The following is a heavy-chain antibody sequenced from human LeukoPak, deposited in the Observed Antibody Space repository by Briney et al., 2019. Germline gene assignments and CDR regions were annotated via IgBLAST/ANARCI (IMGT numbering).Heavy chain of an antibody. Sequence: GASVKVSCKASGGTFSSYAISWVRQAPGQGFEWMGGIIPIFGTANYAQKFQGRVTITTDESTSTAYMELSSLRSEDTAVYYCARGRRFSSSWYENAFDIWGQGTMVTVSS. V-gene: IGHV1-69*05. CDR3: ARGRRFSSSWYENAFDI. J-gene: IGHJ3*02. D-gene: IGHD6-13*01. CDR2: IIPIFGTA. CDR1: GGTFSSYA.